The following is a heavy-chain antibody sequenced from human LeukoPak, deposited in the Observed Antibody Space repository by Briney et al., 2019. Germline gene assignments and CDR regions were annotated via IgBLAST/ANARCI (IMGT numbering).Heavy chain of an antibody. D-gene: IGHD6-6*01. J-gene: IGHJ4*02. CDR2: ISGSGGST. CDR3: AKREYSSSEFDY. Sequence: PGESLRLSCAASGSIFSSYAMSWVRQAPGKGLEWVSAISGSGGSTYYADSVKGRFTISRGNSKNTLYLQMNSLRAEDTAVYYCAKREYSSSEFDYWGQGTLVTVSS. V-gene: IGHV3-23*01. CDR1: GSIFSSYA.